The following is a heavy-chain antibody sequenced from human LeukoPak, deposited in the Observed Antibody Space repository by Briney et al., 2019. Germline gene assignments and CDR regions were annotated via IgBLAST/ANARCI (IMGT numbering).Heavy chain of an antibody. CDR1: GGSINSYY. CDR2: IYYSGST. D-gene: IGHD2-15*01. J-gene: IGHJ4*02. V-gene: IGHV4-59*08. CDR3: ARLSRYCSGGSCYSFDY. Sequence: SETLSLTCTVSGGSINSYYWSWIRQPPGKGLEWIGYIYYSGSTNYNPSLKSRVTISVDTSKNQFSLKLSSVTAADTAVYYCARLSRYCSGGSCYSFDYWGQGTLVTVSS.